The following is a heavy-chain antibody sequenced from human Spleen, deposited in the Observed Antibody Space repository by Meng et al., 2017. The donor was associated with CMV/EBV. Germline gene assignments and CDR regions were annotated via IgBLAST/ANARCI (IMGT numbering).Heavy chain of an antibody. J-gene: IGHJ6*02. D-gene: IGHD2-2*02. CDR3: ARDRTGDCSSTSCYNYYYYYGMDV. Sequence: SVKVSCKASGGTFSSDAISWVRQAPGQGLEWMGGIIPIFATANYAQKFQGRVTITTDESTSTAYMELSSLRSEDTAVYYCARDRTGDCSSTSCYNYYYYYGMDVWGQGTTVTVSS. CDR1: GGTFSSDA. CDR2: IIPIFATA. V-gene: IGHV1-69*05.